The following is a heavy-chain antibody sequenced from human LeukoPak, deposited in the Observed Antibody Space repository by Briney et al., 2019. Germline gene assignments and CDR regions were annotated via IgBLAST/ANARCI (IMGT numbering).Heavy chain of an antibody. CDR3: ARETGSAVGSTDFDY. D-gene: IGHD4-17*01. V-gene: IGHV3-30-3*01. Sequence: GGSLRLSCAASGFTFSSYAIHWVRQAPGKGLEWVAVISYDGSNKYYADSVKGRFTISRDNSKNTLYLQMNSLRAEDTAVHYCARETGSAVGSTDFDYWGQGTLVTVSS. CDR1: GFTFSSYA. CDR2: ISYDGSNK. J-gene: IGHJ4*02.